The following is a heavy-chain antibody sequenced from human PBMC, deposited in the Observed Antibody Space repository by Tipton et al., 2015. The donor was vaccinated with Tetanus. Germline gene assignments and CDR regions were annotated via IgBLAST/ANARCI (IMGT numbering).Heavy chain of an antibody. D-gene: IGHD3-9*01. CDR2: IHHSGLA. J-gene: IGHJ6*02. CDR1: GDSVSTGNFY. CDR3: ARSGYYSRAYYHYRMDV. V-gene: IGHV4-61*01. Sequence: TLSLTCTVSGDSVSTGNFYWSWIRQPPGKGLEWIAFIHHSGLAFYNPSLKSRVTISVDTSKNQFSLNLSSVTAADTAVYYCARSGYYSRAYYHYRMDVWGQGTTVSVSS.